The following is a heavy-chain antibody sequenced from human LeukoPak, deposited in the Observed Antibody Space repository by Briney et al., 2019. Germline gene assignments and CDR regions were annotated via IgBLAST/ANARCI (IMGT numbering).Heavy chain of an antibody. Sequence: PSETLSLTCTVSGGSISSYYWSWIRQHPGKGLEWIGYIYYSGSTYYNPSLKSRVTVSVDTSKNQFSLKLSSVTAADTAVYYCARAELTAAGWFDPWGQGTLVTVSS. CDR3: ARAELTAAGWFDP. CDR1: GGSISSYY. J-gene: IGHJ5*02. CDR2: IYYSGST. D-gene: IGHD6-13*01. V-gene: IGHV4-59*06.